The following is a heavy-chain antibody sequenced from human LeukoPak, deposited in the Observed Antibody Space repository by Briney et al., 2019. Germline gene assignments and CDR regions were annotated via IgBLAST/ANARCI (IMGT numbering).Heavy chain of an antibody. CDR1: GGTFSSYA. CDR3: ARGRSNYFDY. Sequence: GASVKVSCKASGGTFSSYAISWVRQAPGQGLEWMGGVIPIFGTANYAQKFQGRVTITTDESTSTAYMELSSLRSEDTAVYYCARGRSNYFDYWGQGTLVTVSS. CDR2: VIPIFGTA. V-gene: IGHV1-69*05. D-gene: IGHD5-24*01. J-gene: IGHJ4*02.